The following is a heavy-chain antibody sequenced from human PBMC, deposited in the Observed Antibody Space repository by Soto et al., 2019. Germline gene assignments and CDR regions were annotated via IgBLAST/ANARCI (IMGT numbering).Heavy chain of an antibody. CDR3: ARDGLTGVANWFDP. CDR1: GLTFTNYT. J-gene: IGHJ5*02. V-gene: IGHV3-21*01. Sequence: GGSLRLSCATSGLTFTNYTLNWLSQAPGKGLEWVSSISRRSVYLYYADSVKGRFNISRDNAKNSVYLQMDSLSADDQGVYFCARDGLTGVANWFDPWGQGTLVTVSS. D-gene: IGHD3-10*01. CDR2: ISRRSVYL.